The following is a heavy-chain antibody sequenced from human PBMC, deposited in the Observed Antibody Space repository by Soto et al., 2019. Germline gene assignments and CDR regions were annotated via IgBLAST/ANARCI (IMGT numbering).Heavy chain of an antibody. V-gene: IGHV3-23*01. CDR1: GFTFSSYS. CDR2: VGGGGDHT. Sequence: GGSLRLSCAASGFTFSSYSMNWVRQAPGKGLEWVASVGGGGDHTFYADSVKGRFTISRDDSQSTLFLQMNSLRADDTAVYFCAKRDSGSGRSPPLINYWGQGTLVTVSS. D-gene: IGHD3-10*01. J-gene: IGHJ4*02. CDR3: AKRDSGSGRSPPLINY.